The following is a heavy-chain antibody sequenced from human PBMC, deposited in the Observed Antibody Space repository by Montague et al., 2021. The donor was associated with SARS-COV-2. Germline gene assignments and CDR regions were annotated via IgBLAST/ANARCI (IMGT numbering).Heavy chain of an antibody. Sequence: TLSLTCTVSGGSLSSGGYYWSRIPQLPGMGLEWFVYYYYSGSTNHNLSLKSRVFISADMTKNQFFLNLMSVSAADAAAYYCARDLGRTGYYYGLDVWGQGTTVTVSS. J-gene: IGHJ6*02. CDR1: GGSLSSGGYY. CDR2: YYYSGST. D-gene: IGHD3/OR15-3a*01. CDR3: ARDLGRTGYYYGLDV. V-gene: IGHV4-31*03.